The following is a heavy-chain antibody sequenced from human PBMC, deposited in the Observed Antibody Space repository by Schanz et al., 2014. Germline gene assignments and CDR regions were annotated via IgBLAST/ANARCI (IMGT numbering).Heavy chain of an antibody. J-gene: IGHJ6*02. V-gene: IGHV4-59*08. D-gene: IGHD3-9*01. CDR1: GGSISSYY. CDR3: ARLRYDILTAPYYYGMDV. Sequence: QLQLQESGSGLVKPSETLSLTCTVSGGSISSYYWNWIRQTPGKGLEWIGYVHYSGSTNYGPSLKSRHPMSADPPKTTFSLRLSSGTAADTAVYYCARLRYDILTAPYYYGMDVWGQGTTVTVSS. CDR2: VHYSGST.